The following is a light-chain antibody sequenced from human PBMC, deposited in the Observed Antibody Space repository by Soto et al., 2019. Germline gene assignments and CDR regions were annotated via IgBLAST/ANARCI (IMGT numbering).Light chain of an antibody. CDR1: QDIAGW. J-gene: IGKJ4*01. CDR2: SAS. V-gene: IGKV1-12*01. Sequence: DIQMTQSPSSVSASVGSRVTITCRASQDIAGWLAWYQQKPGKPPKLLISSASTLQRGVPSRFSGSGSGTDFTLTISSLQPEDCATFYCQQADSLPTFGGGTKVEI. CDR3: QQADSLPT.